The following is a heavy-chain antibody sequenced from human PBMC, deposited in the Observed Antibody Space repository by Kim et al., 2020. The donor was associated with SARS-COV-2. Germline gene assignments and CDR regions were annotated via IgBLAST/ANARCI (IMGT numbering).Heavy chain of an antibody. Sequence: GGSLRLSCAASGFTFSSYGMHWVRQAPGKGLEWVAVIWYDGSNKYYADSVKGRFTISRDNSKNTLYLQMNSLRAEDTAVYYCARDRWQSSYYFDYWGQGTLVTVSS. CDR1: GFTFSSYG. D-gene: IGHD2-2*01. J-gene: IGHJ4*02. V-gene: IGHV3-33*01. CDR3: ARDRWQSSYYFDY. CDR2: IWYDGSNK.